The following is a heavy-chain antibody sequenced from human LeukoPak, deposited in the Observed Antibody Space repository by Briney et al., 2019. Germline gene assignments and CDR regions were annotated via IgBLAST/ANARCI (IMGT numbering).Heavy chain of an antibody. CDR2: INPNSGNT. D-gene: IGHD5-18*01. Sequence: ASVKVSCKASGYTFTGYYMHWVRQAPGQGLEWMGWINPNSGNTGYAQKFQGRVTMTRNTSISTAYMELSSLRSEDTAVYYCVKSYGYRPGDWGQGTLVTVSS. V-gene: IGHV1-8*02. CDR1: GYTFTGYY. CDR3: VKSYGYRPGD. J-gene: IGHJ4*02.